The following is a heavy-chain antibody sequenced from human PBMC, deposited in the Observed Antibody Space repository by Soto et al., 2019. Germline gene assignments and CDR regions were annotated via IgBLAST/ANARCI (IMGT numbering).Heavy chain of an antibody. J-gene: IGHJ6*03. CDR1: GFTFSSYG. D-gene: IGHD2-15*01. V-gene: IGHV3-30*18. Sequence: HPGGSLRLSCADSGFTFSSYGMHWVRQAPGKGLKWVAVISYDGSNKYYADSEKGRFTISRDNSKNTLNQQMNSLRAEDTAVYYFANDLLFEDCSGGSCPSYMDVWGKGTTVTVSS. CDR3: ANDLLFEDCSGGSCPSYMDV. CDR2: ISYDGSNK.